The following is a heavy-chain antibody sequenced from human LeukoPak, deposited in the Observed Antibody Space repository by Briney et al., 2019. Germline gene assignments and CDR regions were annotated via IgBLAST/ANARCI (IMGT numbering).Heavy chain of an antibody. D-gene: IGHD3-9*01. CDR3: AREVYYDILTGPSYYYMDV. Sequence: ASVKVSRKASGYTFTGYYMHWVRQAPGQGLEWMGWINPNSGGTNYAQKFQGRVTMTRDTSISTAYMELSRLRSDDTAVYYCAREVYYDILTGPSYYYMDVWGKGTTVTVSS. V-gene: IGHV1-2*02. CDR2: INPNSGGT. CDR1: GYTFTGYY. J-gene: IGHJ6*03.